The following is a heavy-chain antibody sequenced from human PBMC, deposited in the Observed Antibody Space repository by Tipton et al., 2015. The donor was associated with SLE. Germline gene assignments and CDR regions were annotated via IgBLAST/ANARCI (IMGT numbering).Heavy chain of an antibody. D-gene: IGHD3-3*01. V-gene: IGHV3-33*03. CDR2: IWYDGSNK. Sequence: RSLRLSCAASGFTFSSYGMHWVRQAPGKGLEWVAVIWYDGSNKYYADSVMGRFTISRDNAKNSLYLEMNSLRPEDTALYYCVKALQYYDFWSGYGNAFDVWGQGTMVIVSS. CDR3: VKALQYYDFWSGYGNAFDV. J-gene: IGHJ3*01. CDR1: GFTFSSYG.